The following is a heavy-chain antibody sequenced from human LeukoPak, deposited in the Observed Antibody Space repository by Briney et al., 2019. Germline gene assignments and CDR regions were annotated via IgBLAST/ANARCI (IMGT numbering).Heavy chain of an antibody. CDR2: IIPIFGTA. Sequence: SVKVSCKASGGTSSSYAISWVRQAPGQGLEWMGGIIPIFGTANYAQKFQGRVTITADESTSTAYMELSSLRSEDTAVYYCARQDIVVVPAATFPYYYYGMDVWGQGTTVTVSS. J-gene: IGHJ6*02. V-gene: IGHV1-69*13. CDR1: GGTSSSYA. CDR3: ARQDIVVVPAATFPYYYYGMDV. D-gene: IGHD2-2*01.